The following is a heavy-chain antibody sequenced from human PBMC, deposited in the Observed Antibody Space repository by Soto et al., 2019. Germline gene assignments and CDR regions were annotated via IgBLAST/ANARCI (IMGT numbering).Heavy chain of an antibody. Sequence: GGSLRLSCAASGFLVSSYNRSWVRPTPGKGLEWVSVIYGSGRTYYADSVKGRFTISRDNSKNTLNLQMSSVRAEDTAVYYCVRLKGNCSGGSCYLGLCDYWGQGTLVTVSS. J-gene: IGHJ4*02. V-gene: IGHV3-53*01. CDR2: IYGSGRT. CDR3: VRLKGNCSGGSCYLGLCDY. D-gene: IGHD2-15*01. CDR1: GFLVSSYN.